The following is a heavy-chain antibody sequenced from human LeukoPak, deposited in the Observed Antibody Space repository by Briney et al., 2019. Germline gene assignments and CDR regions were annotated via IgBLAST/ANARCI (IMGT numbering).Heavy chain of an antibody. CDR1: GFTFTTYA. V-gene: IGHV3-23*01. CDR3: ARDLDRYCSGSGCYP. D-gene: IGHD2-15*01. CDR2: ISGSGDNR. Sequence: GGSLRLSCAASGFTFTTYAMSWVRQAPGKGLEWVSLISGSGDNRYYADSVKGRFTISRDNSRTTLYLQMNSLRDEDTAVYYCARDLDRYCSGSGCYPWGQGTLVTVSS. J-gene: IGHJ5*02.